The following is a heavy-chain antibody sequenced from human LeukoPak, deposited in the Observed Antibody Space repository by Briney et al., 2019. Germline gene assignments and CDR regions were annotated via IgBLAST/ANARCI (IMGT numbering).Heavy chain of an antibody. J-gene: IGHJ5*02. D-gene: IGHD6-19*01. CDR1: GYTFTDYF. Sequence: ASVKVSCKASGYTFTDYFMHWVRQAPGQGLEWMGWINPHSGGTNYAQKFQGRVTMTKDTSISTAYMELGSLRSDDTAIYYCARREVAASGVWFDPWGQGTLVTVSS. CDR3: ARREVAASGVWFDP. CDR2: INPHSGGT. V-gene: IGHV1-2*02.